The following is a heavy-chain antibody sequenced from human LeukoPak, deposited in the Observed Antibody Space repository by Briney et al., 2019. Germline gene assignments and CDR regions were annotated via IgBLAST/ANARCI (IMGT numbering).Heavy chain of an antibody. CDR2: ISSSGGST. V-gene: IGHV3-23*01. CDR3: AKGVYGYADYALLDY. Sequence: GGSLRLSCAASGFTFSTYGMSWVRQAPGKGLEWVSAISSSGGSTYYADSVKGRFTISRDSSKNTLYLLMSSLRAEDTAVYYCAKGVYGYADYALLDYWGQGTLVTVSS. J-gene: IGHJ4*02. D-gene: IGHD2-2*01. CDR1: GFTFSTYG.